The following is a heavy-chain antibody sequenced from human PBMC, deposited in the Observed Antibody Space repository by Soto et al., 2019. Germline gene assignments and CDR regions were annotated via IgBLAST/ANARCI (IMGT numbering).Heavy chain of an antibody. Sequence: SETLSLTCAVSSGSISSSNWWSWVRQPPGKGLEWIGEIYHSGSTNYNPSLKSRVTISVDKSKNQFSLKLSSVTAADTAVYYCARIVYTGMYYYGSGSSNNWFDPWGQGTLVTVS. CDR1: SGSISSSNW. V-gene: IGHV4-4*02. CDR3: ARIVYTGMYYYGSGSSNNWFDP. CDR2: IYHSGST. D-gene: IGHD3-10*01. J-gene: IGHJ5*02.